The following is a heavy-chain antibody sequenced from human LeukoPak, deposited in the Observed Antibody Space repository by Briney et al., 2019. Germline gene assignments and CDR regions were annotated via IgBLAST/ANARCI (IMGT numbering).Heavy chain of an antibody. J-gene: IGHJ4*02. CDR1: GYSFTSYW. V-gene: IGHV5-51*01. D-gene: IGHD4-17*01. Sequence: GESLKISCKGSGYSFTSYWIGWVRQMPGKGLEWMGIIYPGDSDTRYSPSFQGQVTISADKSITTAYLQWSSLKSSDTAMYYCARGDYGDFRIYYTLFDYWGQGTLVTVSS. CDR3: ARGDYGDFRIYYTLFDY. CDR2: IYPGDSDT.